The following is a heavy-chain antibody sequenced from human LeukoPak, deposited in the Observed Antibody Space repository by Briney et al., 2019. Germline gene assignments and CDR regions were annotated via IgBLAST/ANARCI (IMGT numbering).Heavy chain of an antibody. CDR1: GYSISSGYY. Sequence: PSETLSLTCTVSGYSISSGYYWSWIRQPAGKGLEWIGRIYTSGSTNYNPSLKSRVTISVDTSKNQFSLKLSSVTAADTAVYYCAREASRGGYGFGTLGLTDPDYWGQGTLVTVSS. J-gene: IGHJ4*02. CDR3: AREASRGGYGFGTLGLTDPDY. V-gene: IGHV4-61*02. D-gene: IGHD5-12*01. CDR2: IYTSGST.